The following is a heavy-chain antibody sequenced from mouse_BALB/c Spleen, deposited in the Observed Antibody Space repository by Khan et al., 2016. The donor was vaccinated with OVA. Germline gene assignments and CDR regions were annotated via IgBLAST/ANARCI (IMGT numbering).Heavy chain of an antibody. D-gene: IGHD2-14*01. CDR2: INPSSGYT. V-gene: IGHV1-4*01. CDR1: GYTFTSYT. J-gene: IGHJ3*01. Sequence: VQFQESGAELARPGASVKMSCKASGYTFTSYTIHWIKQRPGQGLEWIGYINPSSGYTNYNQKFKDKATLTADKSSTTAYMQLSSLTSDDSAVYYCARDGAYYRNDGWFAYWGQGTLVTVSA. CDR3: ARDGAYYRNDGWFAY.